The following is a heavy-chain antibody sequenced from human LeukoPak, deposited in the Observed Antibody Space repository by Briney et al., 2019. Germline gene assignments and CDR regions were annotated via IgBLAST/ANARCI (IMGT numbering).Heavy chain of an antibody. V-gene: IGHV3-72*01. J-gene: IGHJ5*02. D-gene: IGHD3-10*01. CDR1: GFTFSDHY. CDR3: ASLYGSGKRWVDP. CDR2: TRNKANSSTT. Sequence: PGGSLRLSCAASGFTFSDHYMDWVRQAPGKGLEWVGRTRNKANSSTTEYAASVKGRFTISRDDSKNSLYLQMNSLKAEDTAVYYCASLYGSGKRWVDPWGQGTLVTVSS.